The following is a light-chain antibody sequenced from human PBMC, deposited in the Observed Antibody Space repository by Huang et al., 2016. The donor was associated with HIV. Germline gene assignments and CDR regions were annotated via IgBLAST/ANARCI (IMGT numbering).Light chain of an antibody. CDR2: GAS. V-gene: IGKV3-15*01. CDR3: QQYNNWLA. CDR1: QSVSSN. Sequence: ETVMTQSPATLSVSPGERATLSCRASQSVSSNLAWYQQKPGQTPRLLIYGASTRATGVPARFSGSGSGTKFTLTISSLQSEDFAVYYCQQYNNWLAFGQGTKVEIK. J-gene: IGKJ1*01.